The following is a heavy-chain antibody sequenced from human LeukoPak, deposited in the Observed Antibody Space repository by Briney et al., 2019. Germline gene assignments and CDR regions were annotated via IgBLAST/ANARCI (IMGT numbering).Heavy chain of an antibody. CDR2: ISYGGSNI. Sequence: GGSLRLSCAASGFTFSSYDMNWVRQAPGKGLEWVSYISYGGSNIYYADSVKGRFIISRDNAKNSLYLQMNSLRDEDTAVYYCARAMRSGYDYWGQGTLVTVSS. D-gene: IGHD5-12*01. CDR1: GFTFSSYD. V-gene: IGHV3-48*03. J-gene: IGHJ4*02. CDR3: ARAMRSGYDY.